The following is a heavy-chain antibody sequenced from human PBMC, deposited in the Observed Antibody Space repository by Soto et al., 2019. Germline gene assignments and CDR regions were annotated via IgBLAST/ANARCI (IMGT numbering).Heavy chain of an antibody. D-gene: IGHD2-2*01. CDR2: INHSGST. CDR3: ARVGTSHWFAY. J-gene: IGHJ4*02. CDR1: GGSFSGYY. Sequence: TLSLTCAVYGGSFSGYYWSWIRQPPGKGLEWIGEINHSGSTNYNPSLKSRVTISVDTSKNQFSLKLSSVTAADTAVYYCARVGTSHWFAYWGQGTMVTVSS. V-gene: IGHV4-34*01.